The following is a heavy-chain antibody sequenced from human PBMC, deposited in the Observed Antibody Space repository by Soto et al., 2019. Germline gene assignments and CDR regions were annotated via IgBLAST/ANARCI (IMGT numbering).Heavy chain of an antibody. Sequence: PSETLSLTCTVSVGSVSSGSYYWSWIRQPPGKGLEWIGYIYYSGSTDYNPSLKGRVTISVDTSKNQFSLKLRSVTAADTAVYYCARVGGVAARTFDYWGQGTLVTVSS. CDR1: VGSVSSGSYY. V-gene: IGHV4-61*01. D-gene: IGHD6-6*01. CDR3: ARVGGVAARTFDY. J-gene: IGHJ4*02. CDR2: IYYSGST.